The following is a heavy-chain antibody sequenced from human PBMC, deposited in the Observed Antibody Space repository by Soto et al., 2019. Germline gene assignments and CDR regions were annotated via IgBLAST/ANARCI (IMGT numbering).Heavy chain of an antibody. V-gene: IGHV3-66*01. D-gene: IGHD6-13*01. Sequence: VGSLRLSCAASGFTVSLNYMSWVRRAPGKGLEWVSVIYTGGSTYYADSVKGRFTISRDNSKNTLYLQMNSLRAEDTAVYYCAGGSNWHDAFDIWGQGTMVTVSS. J-gene: IGHJ3*02. CDR3: AGGSNWHDAFDI. CDR2: IYTGGST. CDR1: GFTVSLNY.